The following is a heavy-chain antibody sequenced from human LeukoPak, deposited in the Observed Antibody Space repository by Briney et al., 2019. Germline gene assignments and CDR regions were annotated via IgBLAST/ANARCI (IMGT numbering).Heavy chain of an antibody. CDR2: IYPGDSDT. J-gene: IGHJ4*02. D-gene: IGHD3-10*01. Sequence: GESLKISCKGSGYSFTSYWIGWVRQMPGKGLEWMGIIYPGDSDTRYSPSFQGQVTISADKSISTAYLQWSSLKASDTAMYYCARHPDFYGSRSKYYFDYWGQGTLVTVSS. V-gene: IGHV5-51*01. CDR3: ARHPDFYGSRSKYYFDY. CDR1: GYSFTSYW.